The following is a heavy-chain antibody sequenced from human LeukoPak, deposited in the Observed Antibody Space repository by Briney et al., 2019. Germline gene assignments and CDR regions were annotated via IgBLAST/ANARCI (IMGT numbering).Heavy chain of an antibody. CDR3: ARDFGSYGRDWFDP. Sequence: PWASVKVSCKASGYTFTSYGISWVRQAPGQGLEWMGWISAYNGNTNYAQKLQGRVTMTTDTSTSTAYMELRSLRSDDTAVYYCARDFGSYGRDWFDPWGQGTLVTVSS. D-gene: IGHD4-17*01. V-gene: IGHV1-18*01. CDR2: ISAYNGNT. J-gene: IGHJ5*02. CDR1: GYTFTSYG.